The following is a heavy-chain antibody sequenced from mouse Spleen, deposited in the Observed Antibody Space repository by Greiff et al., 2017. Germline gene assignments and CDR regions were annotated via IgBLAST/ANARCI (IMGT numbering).Heavy chain of an antibody. CDR1: GFTFSSYA. J-gene: IGHJ2*01. Sequence: EVQLVESGGGLVKLGGSLKLSCAASGFTFSSYAMSWVRQTPEKRLEWVATISSGGGNTYYPDSVKGRFTISRDNAKNTLYLQMSSLKSEDTAMYYCARENWEGYFDYWGQGTTLTVSS. CDR3: ARENWEGYFDY. D-gene: IGHD4-1*01. V-gene: IGHV5-9-3*01. CDR2: ISSGGGNT.